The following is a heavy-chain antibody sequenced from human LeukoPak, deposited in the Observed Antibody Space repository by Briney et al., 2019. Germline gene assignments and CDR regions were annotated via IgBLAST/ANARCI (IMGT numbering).Heavy chain of an antibody. Sequence: SKTLSLTCTVSGGSISNYYWSWIRQPPGKGLEWIGYIHYSGSTNYNPSLTSRVTILVDTSKNQFSLKLSSVTAADTAVYYCARHRYSYGSYYFDYWGRGSLVTVSS. J-gene: IGHJ4*02. V-gene: IGHV4-59*08. CDR2: IHYSGST. CDR1: GGSISNYY. D-gene: IGHD5-18*01. CDR3: ARHRYSYGSYYFDY.